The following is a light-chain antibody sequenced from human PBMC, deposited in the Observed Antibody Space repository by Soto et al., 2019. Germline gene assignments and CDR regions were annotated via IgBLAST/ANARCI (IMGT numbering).Light chain of an antibody. J-gene: IGKJ1*01. Sequence: EIVMTQSPATLSVSPGERDTLSCRASQSVSSNLAWYQQKPGQAPRLLIYGASTRATGIPARFSGSGSGTEFTHAISSLQSEDIAVYYCQQYNNWPPTFGQGTKVEIK. CDR3: QQYNNWPPT. CDR2: GAS. V-gene: IGKV3-15*01. CDR1: QSVSSN.